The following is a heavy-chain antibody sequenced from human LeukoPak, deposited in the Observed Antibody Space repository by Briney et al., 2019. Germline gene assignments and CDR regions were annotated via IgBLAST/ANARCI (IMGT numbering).Heavy chain of an antibody. D-gene: IGHD3-10*01. CDR2: IKSKTDGGTI. V-gene: IGHV3-15*05. CDR1: GFSFTNAW. J-gene: IGHJ4*02. Sequence: PGGSLRLSCAASGFSFTNAWMSWVRQAPGKGLEWVGRIKSKTDGGTIDYAAPVKGRFTISRDDSKNTPFLQMNSLKIEDTAVYYCTTVTLRPVGLWGQGTLVTVSS. CDR3: TTVTLRPVGL.